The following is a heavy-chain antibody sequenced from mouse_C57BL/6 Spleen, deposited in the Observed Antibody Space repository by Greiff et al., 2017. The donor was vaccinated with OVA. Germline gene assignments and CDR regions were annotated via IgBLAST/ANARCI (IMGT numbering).Heavy chain of an antibody. CDR3: ANNGSSPRAWFAY. D-gene: IGHD1-1*01. CDR1: GYTFTDYN. J-gene: IGHJ3*01. V-gene: IGHV1-22*01. Sequence: EVQLQQSGPELVKPGASVKMSCKASGYTFTDYNMHWVKQSHGKSLEWIGYINPNNGGTSYNQKFKGKATLTVNKTSSTAYMELRSLTSDDSAVYYCANNGSSPRAWFAYWGQGTLVTVSA. CDR2: INPNNGGT.